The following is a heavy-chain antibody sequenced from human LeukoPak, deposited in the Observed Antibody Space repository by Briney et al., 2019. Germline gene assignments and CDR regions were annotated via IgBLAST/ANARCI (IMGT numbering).Heavy chain of an antibody. J-gene: IGHJ4*02. CDR1: GGSISSYF. CDR3: ARGGDILTGYYLIGGLFDY. CDR2: IYYSGRT. V-gene: IGHV4-59*01. Sequence: SETLSLTCTDSGGSISSYFWSWIRQPPGKGLEWIGYIYYSGRTNYNPSLKSRVTISVDTSKNQFSLKLSSVTAADTAVYYCARGGDILTGYYLIGGLFDYWGQGTLVTVSS. D-gene: IGHD3-9*01.